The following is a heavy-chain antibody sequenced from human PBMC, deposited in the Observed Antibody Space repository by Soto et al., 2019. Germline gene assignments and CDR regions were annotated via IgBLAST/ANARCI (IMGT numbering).Heavy chain of an antibody. J-gene: IGHJ5*02. CDR1: DGYISGYY. CDR3: ARGRGFYDILNGRSTYNWFDH. V-gene: IGHV4-34*01. Sequence: PSETKSHSCAVDDGYISGYYWSWLRQKPGKGLEWIGEINHSGSTNYNPSLKSRVTISVDTSKNQFSLKLSSVTAADTAVYYCARGRGFYDILNGRSTYNWFDHWGQGTLVTVSS. CDR2: INHSGST. D-gene: IGHD3-9*01.